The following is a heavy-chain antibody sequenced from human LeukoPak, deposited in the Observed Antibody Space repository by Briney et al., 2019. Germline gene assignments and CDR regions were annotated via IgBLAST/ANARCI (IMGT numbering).Heavy chain of an antibody. J-gene: IGHJ4*02. CDR1: GFKFDDYG. D-gene: IGHD2-2*01. CDR2: INWNGGSR. CDR3: AKVERIVVVPAAIDY. V-gene: IGHV3-20*04. Sequence: GGSLSLSCAASGFKFDDYGMSWVRQVPGKGLEWVSGINWNGGSRGYADSVKGRFTISRDNAKNSVYLQMNSLRAEDTAVYYCAKVERIVVVPAAIDYWGQGTLVTVSS.